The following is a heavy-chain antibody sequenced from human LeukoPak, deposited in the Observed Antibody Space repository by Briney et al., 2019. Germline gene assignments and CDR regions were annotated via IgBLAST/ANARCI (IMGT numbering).Heavy chain of an antibody. D-gene: IGHD6-13*01. CDR1: GGSISSSSYY. J-gene: IGHJ4*02. CDR2: IYYSGST. CDR3: ARRPRAAAGTGLFGY. V-gene: IGHV4-39*01. Sequence: SETLSLTCTVSGGSISSSSYYWDWIRQPPGKGLEWIGSIYYSGSTYYNPSLKSRVTISVDTSKNQFSLKLSSVTAADTAVYYCARRPRAAAGTGLFGYWGQGTLVTVSS.